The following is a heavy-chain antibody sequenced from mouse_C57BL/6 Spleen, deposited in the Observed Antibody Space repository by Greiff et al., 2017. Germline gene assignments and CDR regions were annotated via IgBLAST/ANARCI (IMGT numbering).Heavy chain of an antibody. CDR1: GYTFTSYW. CDR2: IDPSDSET. D-gene: IGHD1-1*01. CDR3: ARKGKGGSSLGY. V-gene: IGHV1-52*01. Sequence: VQLQQSGAELVRPGSSVKLSCKASGYTFTSYWMHWVKQRPIQGLEWIGNIDPSDSETHYNQKFKDKATLTVDKSSSTAYMQLSSLTSEDSAVYYCARKGKGGSSLGYWGQGTTLTVSS. J-gene: IGHJ2*01.